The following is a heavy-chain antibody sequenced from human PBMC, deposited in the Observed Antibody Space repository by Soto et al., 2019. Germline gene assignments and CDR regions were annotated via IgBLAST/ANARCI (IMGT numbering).Heavy chain of an antibody. V-gene: IGHV3-23*01. CDR3: AKSLSTAVNYGLDV. CDR1: GFTFSDNA. CDR2: ISDDGDST. Sequence: EVQLLESGGGLVQPGGSLRLSCGASGFTFSDNAMTWVRQAPGKGLEWVSSISDDGDSTYYADSVKGRFAVSRDNSKNTLFLHMNSLGAEDTAVSYCAKSLSTAVNYGLDVWGQGTSVTVSS. D-gene: IGHD2-2*01. J-gene: IGHJ6*02.